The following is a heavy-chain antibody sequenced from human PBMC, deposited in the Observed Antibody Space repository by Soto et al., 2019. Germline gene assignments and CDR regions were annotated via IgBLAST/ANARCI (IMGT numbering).Heavy chain of an antibody. CDR3: ARYYYDSSGQVYYFDY. J-gene: IGHJ4*02. CDR2: ISSSSSYI. V-gene: IGHV3-21*01. Sequence: PGGSLRLSCAASGFTFSSYAMKWVRQAPGKGLEWVSSISSSSSYIYYADSVKGRFTISRDNAKNSLYLQMNSLRAEDTAVYYCARYYYDSSGQVYYFDYWGQGTLVTVSS. CDR1: GFTFSSYA. D-gene: IGHD3-22*01.